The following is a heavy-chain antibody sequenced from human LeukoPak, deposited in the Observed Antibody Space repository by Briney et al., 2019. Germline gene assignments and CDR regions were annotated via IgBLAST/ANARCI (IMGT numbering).Heavy chain of an antibody. D-gene: IGHD1-7*01. CDR2: ISAYNGNT. J-gene: IGHJ4*02. CDR3: ARGNWNYGLDY. V-gene: IGHV1-18*01. CDR1: GYTFTSYG. Sequence: GASVKVSCKASGYTFTSYGISWVRQAPGQGLEWMGWISAYNGNTNYAQKFQGRVTITRDTSASTAYMELSSLRSEDTAVYYCARGNWNYGLDYWGQGTLVTVSS.